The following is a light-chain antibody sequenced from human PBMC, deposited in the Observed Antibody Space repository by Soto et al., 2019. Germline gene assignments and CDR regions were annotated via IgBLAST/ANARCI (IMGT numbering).Light chain of an antibody. V-gene: IGLV2-23*01. CDR2: EAS. CDR3: CSNAAGSTYV. Sequence: QSVLTQPASVSGSPGQSITISCTGTSSDVGSHNLVSWYQQFPGKAPKLIIFEASKRPSGVSNRFSGSKSGSTTSLTISGLQAEDEADYYCCSNAAGSTYVFGSGTKVTVL. J-gene: IGLJ1*01. CDR1: SSDVGSHNL.